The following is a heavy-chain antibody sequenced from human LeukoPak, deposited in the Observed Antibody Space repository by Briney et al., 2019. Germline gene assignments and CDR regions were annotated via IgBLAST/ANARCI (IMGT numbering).Heavy chain of an antibody. CDR3: ASGRGVVVAATYSYYYYYGMDV. J-gene: IGHJ6*02. CDR1: GGSLSGYY. CDR2: IYHSGGT. V-gene: IGHV4-34*01. D-gene: IGHD2-15*01. Sequence: PGTLSLTCAVYGGSLSGYYWSWVRNPPGEGLGWGWEIYHSGGTNYNPSLTSRVTTSVDTYKSQFSLKLISETAAHAAVYYCASGRGVVVAATYSYYYYYGMDVWGQGSTVTVCS.